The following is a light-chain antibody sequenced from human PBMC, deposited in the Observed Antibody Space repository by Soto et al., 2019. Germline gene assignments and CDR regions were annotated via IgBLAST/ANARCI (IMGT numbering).Light chain of an antibody. V-gene: IGKV3-20*01. J-gene: IGKJ5*01. Sequence: EVVLTQSPGTLSLSPGERATLSCRASQSVSSSYVAWYQQKRGQAPRLLMYGASSRATGIPDRFSGSGSGTDFTLTISRLEPEEFVLYYCQHFRAFGQGTLLEI. CDR2: GAS. CDR3: QHFRA. CDR1: QSVSSSY.